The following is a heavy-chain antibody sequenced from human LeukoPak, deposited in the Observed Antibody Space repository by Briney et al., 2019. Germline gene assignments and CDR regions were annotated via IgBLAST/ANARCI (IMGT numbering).Heavy chain of an antibody. CDR2: ISGSGGST. Sequence: GGSLRLSCAASGSTFSSYAMSWVRQAPGKGLEWVSAISGSGGSTYYADSVKGRFTISRDNSKNTLYLQMNSLRAEDTAVYYCAKSPRAAGDSRFDYWGQGTLVTVSS. V-gene: IGHV3-23*01. J-gene: IGHJ4*02. CDR3: AKSPRAAGDSRFDY. CDR1: GSTFSSYA. D-gene: IGHD6-13*01.